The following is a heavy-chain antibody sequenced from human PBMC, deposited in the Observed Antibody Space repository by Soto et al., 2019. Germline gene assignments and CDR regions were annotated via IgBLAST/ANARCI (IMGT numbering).Heavy chain of an antibody. J-gene: IGHJ4*02. D-gene: IGHD1-7*01. V-gene: IGHV4-30-4*01. Sequence: SETLSLTCTVSGGSISSGDYYWSWIRQPPGKGLEWIGYIYYSGSTYYNPSLKSRVTISVDTSKNQFSLKLSSVTAADTAVYYCARSTGITGTVFDYWGQGTLVTVSS. CDR2: IYYSGST. CDR3: ARSTGITGTVFDY. CDR1: GGSISSGDYY.